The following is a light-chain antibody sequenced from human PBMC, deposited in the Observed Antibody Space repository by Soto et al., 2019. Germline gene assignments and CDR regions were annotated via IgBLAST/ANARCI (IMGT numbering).Light chain of an antibody. CDR1: SSDVGGYNY. V-gene: IGLV2-14*03. CDR2: DDS. J-gene: IGLJ1*01. CDR3: SSYTSSISYV. Sequence: QSVLTQPASVSGSPGQSITISCTGTSSDVGGYNYVSWYQSHPGEAPKLIIYDDSNRPSGVSDRFSGSKSGNTASLTISGLQAEDEADYYCSSYTSSISYVFGTGTKVTVL.